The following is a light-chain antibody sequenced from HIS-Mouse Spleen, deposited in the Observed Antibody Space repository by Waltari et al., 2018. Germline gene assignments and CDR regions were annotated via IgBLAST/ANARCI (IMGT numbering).Light chain of an antibody. Sequence: PGQSITISCTGTSSDVGGYNYVSWYQQHPGKAPKLMIYDVSNRPSGVSNRFSGSKSGNTASLTISGLQAEDEADYYCSSYTSSSPLFGGGTKLTVL. V-gene: IGLV2-14*03. CDR3: SSYTSSSPL. CDR2: DVS. CDR1: SSDVGGYNY. J-gene: IGLJ2*01.